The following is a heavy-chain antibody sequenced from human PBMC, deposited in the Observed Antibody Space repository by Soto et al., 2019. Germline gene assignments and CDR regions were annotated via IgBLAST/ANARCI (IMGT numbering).Heavy chain of an antibody. Sequence: QVQLVESGGGVVQPGRSLRLSCAASGFTFSSYAMHWVRQAPGKGLEWVAVISYDGSNKYYADSVKGRFTISRDNSKNTXXLXMXXLRAEDTAVYYCARDRVIVVVVAAIIDYYYYGMDVWGQGTTVTVSS. D-gene: IGHD2-15*01. CDR1: GFTFSSYA. J-gene: IGHJ6*02. CDR3: ARDRVIVVVVAAIIDYYYYGMDV. V-gene: IGHV3-30-3*01. CDR2: ISYDGSNK.